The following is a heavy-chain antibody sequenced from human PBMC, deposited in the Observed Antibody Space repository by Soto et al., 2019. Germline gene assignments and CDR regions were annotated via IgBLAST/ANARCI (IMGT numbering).Heavy chain of an antibody. J-gene: IGHJ6*03. D-gene: IGHD1-26*01. CDR1: GFIFSNYA. V-gene: IGHV3-23*01. CDR3: AKFRGQYYHTYYMVA. Sequence: EVQLLESGGTLVQPGGSLRLSCAASGFIFSNYAMTWVRQAPGKGLEWVSYCGGGGSTYYADPVKGRFTCSRDNSKNTLFLQMNSLSPEDTAVYFCAKFRGQYYHTYYMVAWGNRTMFTVSS. CDR2: CGGGGST.